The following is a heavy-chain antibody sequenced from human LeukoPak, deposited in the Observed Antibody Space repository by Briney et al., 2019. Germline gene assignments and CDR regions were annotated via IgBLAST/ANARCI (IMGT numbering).Heavy chain of an antibody. CDR1: GYTFTGYY. V-gene: IGHV1-2*02. CDR3: ASERAGQRITIFGVVLYYYGMDV. D-gene: IGHD3-3*01. J-gene: IGHJ6*02. Sequence: ASVKVSCKASGYTFTGYYMHWVQQAPGQGLEWMGWINPNSGGTNYAQKFQGRVTMTRDTSISTAYMELSRLRSDDTAVYYCASERAGQRITIFGVVLYYYGMDVWGQGTTVTVSS. CDR2: INPNSGGT.